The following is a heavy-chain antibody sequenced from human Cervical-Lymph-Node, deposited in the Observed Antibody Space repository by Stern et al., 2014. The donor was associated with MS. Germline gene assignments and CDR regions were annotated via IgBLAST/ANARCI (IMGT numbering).Heavy chain of an antibody. CDR1: GFSLNTTGEG. Sequence: QITLKESGPAQVKPTQTLTLTCTFSGFSLNTTGEGVGWIRQTPGRALEWLALIYWDDDRRYNPSLKSRLTITKDTSKNQVVLRMTNMDFVDTATYFCAHMGTYNGKYYFDDWGQGTLVTVSS. J-gene: IGHJ4*02. V-gene: IGHV2-5*02. CDR3: AHMGTYNGKYYFDD. D-gene: IGHD1-14*01. CDR2: IYWDDDR.